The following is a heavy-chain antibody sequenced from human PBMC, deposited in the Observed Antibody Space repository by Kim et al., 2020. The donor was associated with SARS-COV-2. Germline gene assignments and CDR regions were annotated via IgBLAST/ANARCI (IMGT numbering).Heavy chain of an antibody. J-gene: IGHJ4*02. V-gene: IGHV3-23*01. CDR3: AKDPETYYYDSSGYYPFDY. CDR1: GFTFSSYA. Sequence: GGSLRLSCAASGFTFSSYAMSWVRQAPGKGLEWVSAISGSGGSTYYADSVKGRFTISRDNSKNTLYLQMNSLRAEDTAVYYCAKDPETYYYDSSGYYPFDYWGQGTLVTVSS. D-gene: IGHD3-22*01. CDR2: ISGSGGST.